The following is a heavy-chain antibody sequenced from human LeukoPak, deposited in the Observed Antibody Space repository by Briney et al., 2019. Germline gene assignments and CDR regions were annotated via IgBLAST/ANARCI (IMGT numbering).Heavy chain of an antibody. CDR3: TRDTEAGY. Sequence: PGGSLRLSCAASGFIFTDYWMYWVRQASGKGLEWVSYISSTSSTIYYADSVKGRFTISRDNAKNSLSLQMNGLRAEDTAVYYCTRDTEAGYWGQGTLVTVSS. D-gene: IGHD6-19*01. CDR1: GFIFTDYW. V-gene: IGHV3-48*01. CDR2: ISSTSSTI. J-gene: IGHJ4*02.